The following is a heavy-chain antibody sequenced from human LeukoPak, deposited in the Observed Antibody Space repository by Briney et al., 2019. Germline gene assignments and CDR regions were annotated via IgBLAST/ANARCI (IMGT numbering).Heavy chain of an antibody. CDR2: IIPILGIA. J-gene: IGHJ4*02. D-gene: IGHD4-17*01. Sequence: SVKASCKASGGTFSSYAISWVRQAPGQGLEWMGRIIPILGIANYAQKFQGRVTITADKSTSTAYMELSSLRSEDTAVYYCARESYGDYPAAGYYFDYWGQGTLVTVSS. CDR3: ARESYGDYPAAGYYFDY. CDR1: GGTFSSYA. V-gene: IGHV1-69*04.